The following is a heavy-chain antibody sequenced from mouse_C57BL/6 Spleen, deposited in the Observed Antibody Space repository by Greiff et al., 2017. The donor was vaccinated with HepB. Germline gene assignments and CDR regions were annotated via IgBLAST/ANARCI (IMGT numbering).Heavy chain of an antibody. J-gene: IGHJ2*01. V-gene: IGHV1-82*01. CDR3: ARKGADNFDY. CDR1: GYAFSSSW. CDR2: IYPGDGDT. D-gene: IGHD3-2*01. Sequence: QVQLKQSGPELVKPGASVKISCKASGYAFSSSWMNWVKQRPGKGLEWIGRIYPGDGDTNYNGKFKGKATLTADKSSSTAYLQLSSLTSEDSAVYFCARKGADNFDYWGQGTTLTVSS.